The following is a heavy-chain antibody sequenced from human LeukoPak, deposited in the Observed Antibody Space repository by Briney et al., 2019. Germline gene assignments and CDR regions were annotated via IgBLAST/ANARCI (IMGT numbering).Heavy chain of an antibody. V-gene: IGHV3-23*01. CDR1: GFTFSSYA. Sequence: GGSLRLSCAASGFTFSSYAMSWVRQAPGKGLEWASAISGSGGSTYYADSVKGRFTISRDNSKNTLYLQMNSLRAEDTAVYYCAKGALYYYGSGSSYFDYWGQGTLVTVSS. J-gene: IGHJ4*02. D-gene: IGHD3-10*01. CDR2: ISGSGGST. CDR3: AKGALYYYGSGSSYFDY.